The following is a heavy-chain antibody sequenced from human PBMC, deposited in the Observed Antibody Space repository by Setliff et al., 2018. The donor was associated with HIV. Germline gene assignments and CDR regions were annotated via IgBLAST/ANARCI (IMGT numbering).Heavy chain of an antibody. CDR1: GASFSNSNYY. Sequence: SETLSLTCSVSGASFSNSNYYWGWIRQPPGKGLEWIGSVYYSGTTYYSPSLKSRVTIYEDTSKNQFSLQLTSVTAADTAVYFCARLWLHFGDDLPRFDPWGQGILVTVSS. CDR3: ARLWLHFGDDLPRFDP. D-gene: IGHD4-17*01. J-gene: IGHJ5*02. V-gene: IGHV4-39*01. CDR2: VYYSGTT.